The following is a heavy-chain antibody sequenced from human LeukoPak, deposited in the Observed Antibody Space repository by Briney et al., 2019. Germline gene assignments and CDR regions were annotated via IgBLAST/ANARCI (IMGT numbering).Heavy chain of an antibody. CDR3: ARRRQMATMFFSSYYYYMDV. J-gene: IGHJ6*03. Sequence: ASVKVSCKISGHILTDFPIHWVRQAPGKGLEWMGWMNPNSGNTGYAQKFQGRVTMTRNTSISTAYMELSSLRSEDTAVYYCARRRQMATMFFSSYYYYMDVWGKGTTVTISS. D-gene: IGHD5-24*01. V-gene: IGHV1-8*01. CDR2: MNPNSGNT. CDR1: GHILTDFP.